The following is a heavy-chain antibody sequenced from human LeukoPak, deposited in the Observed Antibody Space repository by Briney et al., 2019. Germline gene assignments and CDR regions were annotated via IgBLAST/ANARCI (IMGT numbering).Heavy chain of an antibody. CDR3: ARDVWDY. D-gene: IGHD3-16*01. J-gene: IGHJ4*02. Sequence: GGSLRLSCAASGFTFSSYAMHWVRQAPGKGLEWVAVISYDGRNKYYADSVRGRFTISRDNSKNTLYLQMNSLRAEDTAVYYCARDVWDYWGQGTLVTVSS. CDR2: ISYDGRNK. V-gene: IGHV3-30*04. CDR1: GFTFSSYA.